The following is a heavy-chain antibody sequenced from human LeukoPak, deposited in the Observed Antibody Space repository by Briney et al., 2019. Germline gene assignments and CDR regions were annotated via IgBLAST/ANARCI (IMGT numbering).Heavy chain of an antibody. V-gene: IGHV3-48*01. CDR1: GFTFSSYS. CDR2: ISSSSSTI. D-gene: IGHD5-24*01. Sequence: GGSLRLSCAASGFTFSSYSMNWVRQAQGKGLEWVSYISSSSSTIYYADSVKGRFTISRDNAKNSLYLQMNSLRAEDTAVYYCARARRWLPNDYWGQGTLVTVSS. J-gene: IGHJ4*02. CDR3: ARARRWLPNDY.